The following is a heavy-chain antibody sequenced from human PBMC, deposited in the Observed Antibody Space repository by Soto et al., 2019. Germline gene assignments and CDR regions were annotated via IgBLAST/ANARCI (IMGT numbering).Heavy chain of an antibody. CDR3: AKAEGGRSWFGGWIY. CDR1: GYTFTAFY. D-gene: IGHD3-10*01. V-gene: IGHV1-3*01. J-gene: IGHJ4*02. CDR2: VNVGSGNK. Sequence: ASVKVSCKVSGYTFTAFYIHWVRQAPGQGLEWMGWVNVGSGNKKYSPRFQDRVTISGDTSASTVFMELSSLRSEDTAVYYCAKAEGGRSWFGGWIYWGQGALVTVSS.